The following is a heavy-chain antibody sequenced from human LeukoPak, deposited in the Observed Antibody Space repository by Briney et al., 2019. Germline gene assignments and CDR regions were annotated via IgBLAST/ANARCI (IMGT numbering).Heavy chain of an antibody. J-gene: IGHJ5*02. CDR1: GYTFTHYY. CDR2: INPNSGGT. CDR3: ARGRSGGLTNWFDP. Sequence: SVKVSCKPSGYTFTHYYMHWLRQAPGQGLEWMGWINPNSGGTNYAQKFQGRVTMTRDTSINTAYMELSRLRSDDTAVYYCARGRSGGLTNWFDPWGQGTLVTVSS. D-gene: IGHD2-15*01. V-gene: IGHV1-2*02.